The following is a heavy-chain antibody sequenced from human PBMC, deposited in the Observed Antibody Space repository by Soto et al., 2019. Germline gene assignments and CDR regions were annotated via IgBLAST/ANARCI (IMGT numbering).Heavy chain of an antibody. V-gene: IGHV1-69*14. Sequence: QVQLVQSGAEVKKPGSSVQVSCKASGGTFSSYAISWVRQAPGQGLAWLGGIIPIFGTANYAQKLQGRVTISADKSTSTAYLELSSLRSEDTAVYYCARQVLRFLEWLPEFDYLGQGTLVTVSS. J-gene: IGHJ4*02. D-gene: IGHD3-3*01. CDR3: ARQVLRFLEWLPEFDY. CDR2: IIPIFGTA. CDR1: GGTFSSYA.